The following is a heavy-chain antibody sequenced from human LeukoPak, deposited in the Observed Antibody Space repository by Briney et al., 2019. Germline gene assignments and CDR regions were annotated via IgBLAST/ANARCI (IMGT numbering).Heavy chain of an antibody. CDR1: GGSVSINNYY. V-gene: IGHV4-39*07. CDR2: IYYSGST. Sequence: SETLSLTCTVSGGSVSINNYYWAWIRQPPGKGLEWIANIYYSGSTYYNPSLRSRVTISINTSRNQFSLSLTSVTAADTAVYYCARIPSPGWFDPWGQGTLVTVSS. J-gene: IGHJ5*02. CDR3: ARIPSPGWFDP.